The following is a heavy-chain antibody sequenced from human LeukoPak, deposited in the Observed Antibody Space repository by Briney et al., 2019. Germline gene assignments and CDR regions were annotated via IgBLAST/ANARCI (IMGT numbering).Heavy chain of an antibody. CDR3: ARDAPTDIVVVPARAGFDP. J-gene: IGHJ5*02. Sequence: ASVTVSCKASGYTFTSYYMHWVRQAPGQGLEWMGIINPSGGSTSYAQKFQGRVTMTRDTSTSTVYMELSSLRSEDTAVYYCARDAPTDIVVVPARAGFDPWGQGTLVTVSS. D-gene: IGHD2-2*01. CDR1: GYTFTSYY. CDR2: INPSGGST. V-gene: IGHV1-46*01.